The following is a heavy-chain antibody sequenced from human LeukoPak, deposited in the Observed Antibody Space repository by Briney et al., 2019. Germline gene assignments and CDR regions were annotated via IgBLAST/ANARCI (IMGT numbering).Heavy chain of an antibody. D-gene: IGHD2-21*01. V-gene: IGHV4-31*03. Sequence: PSETLSLTCTVSGGSISSGGSYWSWIRHHPGKGLEWFGCIYYSGSTYYNPSLKRRVSISVDTAKNQFSLKLNSVTAADTAVYYCARGHVDYYFDYWGQGTLVTVSS. CDR3: ARGHVDYYFDY. CDR1: GGSISSGGSY. CDR2: IYYSGST. J-gene: IGHJ4*02.